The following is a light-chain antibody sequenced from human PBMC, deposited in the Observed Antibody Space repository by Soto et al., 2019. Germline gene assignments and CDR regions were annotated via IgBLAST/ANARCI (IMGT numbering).Light chain of an antibody. CDR3: MQALQTPRT. V-gene: IGKV2-28*01. Sequence: DIVMTQSPLSLPVTPGEPASISCRSSQSLLHSNAYNYLDWYLQKPGQSPQLLIYLGSNRASGVPDRFSGSGSGTDFTLKISRVEAEDVGVYYCMQALQTPRTFAQGTKLEIK. J-gene: IGKJ2*01. CDR1: QSLLHSNAYNY. CDR2: LGS.